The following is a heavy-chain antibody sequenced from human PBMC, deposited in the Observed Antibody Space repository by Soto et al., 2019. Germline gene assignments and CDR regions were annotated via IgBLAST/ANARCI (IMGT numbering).Heavy chain of an antibody. CDR1: GFTFSSYA. CDR2: ISYDGSNK. CDR3: ARAGHSSSSYYYYGMDV. V-gene: IGHV3-30-3*01. D-gene: IGHD6-6*01. Sequence: GGSLRLSCAASGFTFSSYAMHWVRQAPGKGLEWVAVISYDGSNKYYADSVKGRFTISRDNSKNTLYLQMNSLRAEDTAVYYCARAGHSSSSYYYYGMDVWGQGTTVTVSS. J-gene: IGHJ6*02.